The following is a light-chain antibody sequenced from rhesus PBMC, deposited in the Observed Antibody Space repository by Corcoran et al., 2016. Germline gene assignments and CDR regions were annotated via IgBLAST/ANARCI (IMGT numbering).Light chain of an antibody. Sequence: QAAPTQPPSVSGSPGQSVTISCTGSSRDVGAYNYVTWYQQHPGKAPKLMIYGVTQRPSGVSDRFSGSKSGNTASLTISGLQAEDEADYYCCSYTTISTYIFGTGTRLNVL. CDR2: GVT. J-gene: IGLJ1*01. CDR3: CSYTTISTYI. CDR1: SRDVGAYNY. V-gene: IGLV2S7*01.